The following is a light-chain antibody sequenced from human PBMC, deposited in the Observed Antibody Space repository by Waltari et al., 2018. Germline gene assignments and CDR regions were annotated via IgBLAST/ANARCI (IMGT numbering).Light chain of an antibody. V-gene: IGKV4-1*01. CDR3: QQYYNAPLT. CDR1: QSVLHSSNNKNY. Sequence: DIVMTQSPDSLALSLGEQATINCKSSQSVLHSSNNKNYLAWYQQKPGQPPNLLIYWASTRESGVPDRFSGSGSGTDFTLTISSLQAEDVAVYYCQQYYNAPLTFGGGTKVEIK. CDR2: WAS. J-gene: IGKJ4*01.